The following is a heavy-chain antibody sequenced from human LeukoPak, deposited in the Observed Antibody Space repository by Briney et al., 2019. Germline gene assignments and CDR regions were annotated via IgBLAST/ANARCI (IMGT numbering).Heavy chain of an antibody. V-gene: IGHV4-4*07. CDR1: GGSISSYY. D-gene: IGHD3-22*01. CDR3: ARDGSSGYYDLDAFDT. CDR2: IYTSGST. J-gene: IGHJ3*02. Sequence: SETLSLTCTVSGGSISSYYWSWIRQPAGKGLEWIGRIYTSGSTNYNPSLKSRVTMSVDTSKNQFSLKLSSVTAADTAVYYCARDGSSGYYDLDAFDTWGQGTMVTVSS.